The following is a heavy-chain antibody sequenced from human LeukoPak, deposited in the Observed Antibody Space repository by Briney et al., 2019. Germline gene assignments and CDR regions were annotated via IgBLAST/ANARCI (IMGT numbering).Heavy chain of an antibody. D-gene: IGHD4-17*01. CDR2: NYYSGST. Sequence: PSETLSLTCTLSGGSTSRGDYYWSWIRHHPRKCLVCMWYNYYSGSTYSNPSLKSRVTISVDTSKNQFSLKLSSVTAADTAVYYCARNYGDYFVYWGQGTLVTVTS. CDR3: ARNYGDYFVY. CDR1: GGSTSRGDYY. J-gene: IGHJ4*02. V-gene: IGHV4-30-4*01.